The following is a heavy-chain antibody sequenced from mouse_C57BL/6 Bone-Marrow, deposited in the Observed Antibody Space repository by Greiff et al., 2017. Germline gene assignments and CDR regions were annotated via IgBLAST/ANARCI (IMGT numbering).Heavy chain of an antibody. CDR3: ARLYYGSSPYYYAMDY. D-gene: IGHD1-1*01. CDR1: GYTFTSYW. V-gene: IGHV1-69*01. CDR2: IDPSDSYT. Sequence: QVQLQQPGAELVLPGASVKLSCKASGYTFTSYWMHWVKQRPGQGLEWIGEIDPSDSYTNYNQKFKGNATLTVDQSSSSAYMQLYSLASEDSSVYYCARLYYGSSPYYYAMDYWGQATSVTVSS. J-gene: IGHJ4*01.